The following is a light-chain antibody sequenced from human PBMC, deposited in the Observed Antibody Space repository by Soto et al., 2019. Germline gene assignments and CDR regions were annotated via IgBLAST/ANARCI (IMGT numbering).Light chain of an antibody. V-gene: IGKV3-20*01. CDR1: QSVSSSY. CDR2: GAS. Sequence: EIVLTQSPGTLSLSPGEGATLSCRASQSVSSSYLAWYQQKPGQAPRLLIYGASSRATGIPDRFSGSGSGTDFTLTISRPESEDFAVYYCQQYGSPWTFGQGTKLEIK. CDR3: QQYGSPWT. J-gene: IGKJ2*02.